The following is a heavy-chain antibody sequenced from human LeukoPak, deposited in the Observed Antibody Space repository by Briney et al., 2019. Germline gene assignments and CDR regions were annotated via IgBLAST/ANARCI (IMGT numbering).Heavy chain of an antibody. J-gene: IGHJ5*02. Sequence: ASQTLSLTCTVSGGSISSGDYYWSWIRQPPGKGLEWIGEINHSGSTNYNPSLKSRVTISVDTSKNQFSLKLSSVTAADTAVYYCARAGTVECRSSTSCSNNWFDPWGQGTLVTVSS. CDR3: ARAGTVECRSSTSCSNNWFDP. CDR2: INHSGST. D-gene: IGHD2-2*01. V-gene: IGHV4-30-4*08. CDR1: GGSISSGDYY.